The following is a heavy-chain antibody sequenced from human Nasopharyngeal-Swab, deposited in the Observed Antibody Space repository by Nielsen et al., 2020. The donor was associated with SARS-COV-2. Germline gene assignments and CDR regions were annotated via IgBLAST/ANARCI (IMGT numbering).Heavy chain of an antibody. J-gene: IGHJ4*02. CDR1: GFTFSSYS. CDR2: ISSSSSTI. V-gene: IGHV3-48*02. D-gene: IGHD3-22*01. Sequence: GGSLRLSCAASGFTFSSYSMNWVRQAPGKGLEWVSYISSSSSTIYYADSVKGPFTISRDNAKNSLYLQMNSLRDEDTAVYYCARAHYDSSGYYYFDYWGQGTLVTVSS. CDR3: ARAHYDSSGYYYFDY.